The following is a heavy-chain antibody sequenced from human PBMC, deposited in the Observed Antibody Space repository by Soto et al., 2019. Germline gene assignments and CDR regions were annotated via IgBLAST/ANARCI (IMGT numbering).Heavy chain of an antibody. Sequence: SETLSLTCTVSGGSISSSSYYWGWIRQPPGKGLEWIGSIYYSGSTYYNPSLKSRVTISVDTSKNQFSLKLSSVTAADTAVYYCARQGIWEMDYYYYGMDVWGQGTTVTVSS. D-gene: IGHD1-26*01. CDR1: GGSISSSSYY. CDR2: IYYSGST. CDR3: ARQGIWEMDYYYYGMDV. J-gene: IGHJ6*02. V-gene: IGHV4-39*01.